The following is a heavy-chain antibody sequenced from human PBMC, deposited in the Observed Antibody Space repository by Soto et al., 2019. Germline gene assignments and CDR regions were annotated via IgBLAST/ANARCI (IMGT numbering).Heavy chain of an antibody. CDR3: ARHESGGTYPLDY. Sequence: SETLTLTCTVSGASITTYYWAWIRQPPGKGLEYIGHVYYTGSADYSPSLKSRVTMSVDTSKNQFSLKLNSVTAADTALYYCARHESGGTYPLDYWGQGTLVTVSS. CDR1: GASITTYY. D-gene: IGHD3-3*01. V-gene: IGHV4-59*08. J-gene: IGHJ4*02. CDR2: VYYTGSA.